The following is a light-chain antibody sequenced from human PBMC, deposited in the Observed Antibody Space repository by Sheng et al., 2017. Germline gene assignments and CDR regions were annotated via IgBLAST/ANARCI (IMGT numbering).Light chain of an antibody. J-gene: IGKJ4*01. Sequence: EIVLTQSPATLSLSPGERATLSCRARQTVTRLLHWYQQKPGQAPRLLIYDASKRATDVPARFSGSGSGTDFTLTISSLEPEDSAIYYCQQRDHWPPLTFGGGTKV. V-gene: IGKV3-11*01. CDR3: QQRDHWPPLT. CDR2: DAS. CDR1: QTVTRL.